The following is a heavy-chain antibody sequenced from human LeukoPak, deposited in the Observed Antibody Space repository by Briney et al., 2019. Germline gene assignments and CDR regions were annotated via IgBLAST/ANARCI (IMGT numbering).Heavy chain of an antibody. J-gene: IGHJ5*02. CDR3: AKGVGYSYGYSWFDP. Sequence: GGSLRLSCAASGFTFSSYAMSWVRQAPGKGLEWVSAISGSGGSTYYADSVKGRFTISRDNSKNTLYLQMNSLRAEDTAVYYCAKGVGYSYGYSWFDPWGQGTLVTVSS. CDR2: ISGSGGST. CDR1: GFTFSSYA. D-gene: IGHD5-18*01. V-gene: IGHV3-23*01.